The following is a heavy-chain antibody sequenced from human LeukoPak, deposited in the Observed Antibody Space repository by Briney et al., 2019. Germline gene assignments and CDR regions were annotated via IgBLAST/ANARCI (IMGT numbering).Heavy chain of an antibody. D-gene: IGHD4-17*01. CDR3: ASVTVYNWFNP. CDR1: GYTFTGYY. J-gene: IGHJ5*02. CDR2: VNPNSGGT. Sequence: GASVKVSCKASGYTFTGYYMHWVRQAPGQGLEWMGWVNPNSGGTNYAQKFQGRVTMTRVTSISTAYMEVSRLRRDETAVYYCASVTVYNWFNPWAQGTLVTVPS. V-gene: IGHV1-2*02.